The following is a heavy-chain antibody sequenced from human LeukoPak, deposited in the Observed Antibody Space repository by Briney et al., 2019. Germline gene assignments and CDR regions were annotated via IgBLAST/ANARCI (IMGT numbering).Heavy chain of an antibody. CDR2: IYYSGST. CDR3: ARAPPTHDAFDI. CDR1: GGSISSSSYY. Sequence: KPSETLSLTCTVSGGSISSSSYYWGWIRQPPGRGLEWIGSIYYSGSTYYNPSLKSRVTISVDTSKNQFSLKLSSVTAADTAVYYCARAPPTHDAFDIWGQGTMVTVSS. V-gene: IGHV4-39*07. J-gene: IGHJ3*02.